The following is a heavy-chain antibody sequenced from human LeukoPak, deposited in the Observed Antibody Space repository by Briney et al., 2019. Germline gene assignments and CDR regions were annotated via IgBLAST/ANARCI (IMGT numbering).Heavy chain of an antibody. J-gene: IGHJ4*02. Sequence: GGALRLSCAASGFTVDSNYLSWVRQAPGKGLEWVSTIYTGGNTYYAASVKGRFTISRDFSKNTVFLHMNSLRAEDTAMYYCARGDDSGYYDYFDYWGQGALVTVSS. CDR1: GFTVDSNY. V-gene: IGHV3-53*01. D-gene: IGHD3-22*01. CDR3: ARGDDSGYYDYFDY. CDR2: IYTGGNT.